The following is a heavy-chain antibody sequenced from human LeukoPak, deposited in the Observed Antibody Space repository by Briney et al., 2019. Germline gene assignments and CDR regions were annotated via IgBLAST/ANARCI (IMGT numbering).Heavy chain of an antibody. Sequence: ASVKVSCKASGYTFTGYYMHWVRQAPGQGLEWMGWINPNSGGTNYAQKLQGRVTMTTDTSTSTAYMELRSLRSDDTAVYYCARDYYDSSGYYWVIFLDYWGQGTLVTVSS. D-gene: IGHD3-22*01. CDR2: INPNSGGT. J-gene: IGHJ4*02. CDR1: GYTFTGYY. V-gene: IGHV1-2*02. CDR3: ARDYYDSSGYYWVIFLDY.